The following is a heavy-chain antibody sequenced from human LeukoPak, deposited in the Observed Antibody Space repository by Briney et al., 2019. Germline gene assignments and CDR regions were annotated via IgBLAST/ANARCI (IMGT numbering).Heavy chain of an antibody. CDR3: ARISSSNWYNERGAFDV. CDR1: GYSISSSYY. J-gene: IGHJ3*01. CDR2: VYYTGST. Sequence: SSETLSLTCTVSGYSISSSYYWSWVRQPPGKGLEWIGFVYYTGSTNYSPSLKSRVTISVDTSKNQFSLKLRSVTAADTAVYYCARISSSNWYNERGAFDVWGQGTMVTVSS. D-gene: IGHD6-13*01. V-gene: IGHV4-61*01.